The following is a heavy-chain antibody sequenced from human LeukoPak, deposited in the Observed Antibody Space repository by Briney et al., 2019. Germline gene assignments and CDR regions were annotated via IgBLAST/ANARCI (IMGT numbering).Heavy chain of an antibody. CDR1: GFTFSNAW. J-gene: IGHJ3*02. CDR2: IKSKTDGGTT. Sequence: GGSLRLSCAASGFTFSNAWMSWVRQAPGKGLEWVGRIKSKTDGGTTDYAAPVKGRFTISRDDSKNTLYLQMNSLKTEDTAVYYCTTELRSSPDAFGIWGQGTMVTVSS. D-gene: IGHD1-26*01. V-gene: IGHV3-15*01. CDR3: TTELRSSPDAFGI.